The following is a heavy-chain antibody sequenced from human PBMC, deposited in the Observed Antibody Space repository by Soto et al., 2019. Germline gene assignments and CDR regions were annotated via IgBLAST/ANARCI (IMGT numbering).Heavy chain of an antibody. D-gene: IGHD6-25*01. CDR2: IYYSGST. CDR3: ARPHGGSSGWDNWFDP. Sequence: SETLSLTCSFSGGSVRSGSYYLSWIRQPPGKGLEWIGYIYYSGSTNYNPSLKSRVTISVDTSKNQFSLKLSSVTAADTAVYYCARPHGGSSGWDNWFDPWGQGTLVTVSS. J-gene: IGHJ5*02. CDR1: GGSVRSGSYY. V-gene: IGHV4-61*01.